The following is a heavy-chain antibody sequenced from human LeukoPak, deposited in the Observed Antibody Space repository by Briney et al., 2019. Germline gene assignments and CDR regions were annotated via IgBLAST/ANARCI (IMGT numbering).Heavy chain of an antibody. CDR1: GYTFTSYG. Sequence: GASVKVSCKPSGYTFTSYGISWVRQAPGQGLEWMGWISASNGNTSYAQRLQGRVTMTTDTSTSTAYMELRSLRSDDTAVYYCARDPTYDSSGLDYWGQGTLVTVSS. CDR3: ARDPTYDSSGLDY. CDR2: ISASNGNT. D-gene: IGHD3-22*01. J-gene: IGHJ4*02. V-gene: IGHV1-18*01.